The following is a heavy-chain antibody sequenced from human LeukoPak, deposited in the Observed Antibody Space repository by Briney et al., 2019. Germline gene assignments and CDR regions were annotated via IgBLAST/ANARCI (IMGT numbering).Heavy chain of an antibody. V-gene: IGHV3-74*01. Sequence: GSLRLSCTASGFTFTNHWMHWVRQAPGKGLVWVSRLKPDGVHIKYADSVRGRFTISRDNAKNTLYLQMNSLRAEDTAVYYCARGISPTNTLIDSWGQGTLVTVSS. CDR1: GFTFTNHW. D-gene: IGHD2-15*01. J-gene: IGHJ4*02. CDR3: ARGISPTNTLIDS. CDR2: LKPDGVHI.